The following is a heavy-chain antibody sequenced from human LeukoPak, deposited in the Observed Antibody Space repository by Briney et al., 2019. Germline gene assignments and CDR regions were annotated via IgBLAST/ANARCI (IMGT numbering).Heavy chain of an antibody. CDR3: ARTEGNAFDI. Sequence: GGSLRLSCAASGFTFSSYSMNWVRQAPGKGLEWVSSISSSSSYIYYADSVKGRFTISRDNSKNTLYLQMNSLRAEDTAVYYCARTEGNAFDIWGQGTMVTVSS. V-gene: IGHV3-21*01. CDR2: ISSSSSYI. J-gene: IGHJ3*02. CDR1: GFTFSSYS. D-gene: IGHD3-10*01.